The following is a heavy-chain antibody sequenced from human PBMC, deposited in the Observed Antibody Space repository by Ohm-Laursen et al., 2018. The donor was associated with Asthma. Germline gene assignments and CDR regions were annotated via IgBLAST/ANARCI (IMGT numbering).Heavy chain of an antibody. Sequence: SLRLSCAASGFTFSSYSMNWVRQAPGKGLEWVSYISSSSSTIYYADSVKGRFTISRDNAKNSLYLQMNSLRAEDTAVYYCARDPPYSSSAHFDYWGQGTLVTVSS. CDR3: ARDPPYSSSAHFDY. J-gene: IGHJ4*02. CDR2: ISSSSSTI. V-gene: IGHV3-48*04. D-gene: IGHD6-6*01. CDR1: GFTFSSYS.